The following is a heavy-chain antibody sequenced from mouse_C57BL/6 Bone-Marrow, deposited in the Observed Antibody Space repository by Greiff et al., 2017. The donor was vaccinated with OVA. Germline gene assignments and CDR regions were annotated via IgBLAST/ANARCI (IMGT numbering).Heavy chain of an antibody. V-gene: IGHV1-81*01. CDR2: IYPRSGNT. J-gene: IGHJ3*01. CDR1: GYTFTSYG. Sequence: QVQLKESGAELARPGASVKLSCKASGYTFTSYGISWVKQRTGQGLEWIGEIYPRSGNTYYNEKFKGKATLTADKSSSTAYMELRSLTSEDSAVYFCAKRSPNQAWFAYWGQGTLVTVSA. CDR3: AKRSPNQAWFAY.